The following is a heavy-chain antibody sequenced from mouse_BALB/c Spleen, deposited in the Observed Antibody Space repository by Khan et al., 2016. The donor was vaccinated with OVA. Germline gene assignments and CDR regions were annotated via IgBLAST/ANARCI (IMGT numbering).Heavy chain of an antibody. V-gene: IGHV1-4*01. D-gene: IGHD3-3*01. CDR1: GYTFTSYT. Sequence: QVQLKQSGAELARPGASVKMSCKASGYTFTSYTIHWIKKRPGQGLEWIGYINPSNGNTNYNQKFKDKATLTTDKSSTTAYLQLSSLTSDDSAVYDCVRDRAYQWSDGWFAYGGQGTLVTVSA. J-gene: IGHJ3*01. CDR2: INPSNGNT. CDR3: VRDRAYQWSDGWFAY.